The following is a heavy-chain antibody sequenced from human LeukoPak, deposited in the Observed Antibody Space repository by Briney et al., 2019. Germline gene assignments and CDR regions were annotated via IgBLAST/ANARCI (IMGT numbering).Heavy chain of an antibody. CDR2: INPNSGGT. CDR1: GYIFTVYY. V-gene: IGHV1-2*02. D-gene: IGHD3-22*01. Sequence: ASVKVSCKASGYIFTVYYMHWVRQAPGQGLEWMGWINPNSGGTNYAQKFQGRVTMTRDTSISTAYMELSRLRSDDTAVYYCASGDSSGYYPFDYWGQGTLVTVSS. J-gene: IGHJ4*02. CDR3: ASGDSSGYYPFDY.